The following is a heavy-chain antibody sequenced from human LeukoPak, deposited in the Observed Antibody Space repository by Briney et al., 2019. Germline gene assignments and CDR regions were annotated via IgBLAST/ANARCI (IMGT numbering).Heavy chain of an antibody. Sequence: PSETLSLTCAVSGGSLSGYYWTWIRQPPGKGLEWIGEINHSGSTNYNPSLKSRVTISVDTSKNQFSLRLSSVTAADTAVYYCARLTKNDSGTYRFGKKKRGYMDVWGKGTTVTISS. CDR2: INHSGST. CDR1: GGSLSGYY. D-gene: IGHD3-10*01. V-gene: IGHV4-34*01. CDR3: ARLTKNDSGTYRFGKKKRGYMDV. J-gene: IGHJ6*03.